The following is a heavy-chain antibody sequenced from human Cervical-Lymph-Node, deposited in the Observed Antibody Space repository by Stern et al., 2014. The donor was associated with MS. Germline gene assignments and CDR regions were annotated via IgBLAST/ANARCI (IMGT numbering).Heavy chain of an antibody. Sequence: VQLEESGPGLVKPSETLSLTCTVSGGSISSGGYYWSWIRQHPGMGLGGLGYIYYRGSSSYNPSLKSRVTISVYTSKSQFSLKLSSVTAADTAVYYCAKYQFFGGVIVVDYWGQGTLVTVSS. J-gene: IGHJ4*02. CDR3: AKYQFFGGVIVVDY. D-gene: IGHD3-16*02. V-gene: IGHV4-31*03. CDR2: IYYRGSS. CDR1: GGSISSGGYY.